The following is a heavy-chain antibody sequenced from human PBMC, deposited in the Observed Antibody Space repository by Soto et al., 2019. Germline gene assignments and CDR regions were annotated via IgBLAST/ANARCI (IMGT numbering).Heavy chain of an antibody. J-gene: IGHJ4*02. D-gene: IGHD2-15*01. CDR3: TRRQCSGGGCYSDFDF. CDR1: GFTLSGFD. Sequence: EVQLVESGGGLVQPGGSLKLSCAASGFTLSGFDLHWVRQASGEGLEWIGRIKTKVESYATEYAASVKGRFSISRDDSKNTAYLEMNSLETEDTAIDYGTRRQCSGGGCYSDFDFWGQGSLVTVSS. V-gene: IGHV3-73*01. CDR2: IKTKVESYAT.